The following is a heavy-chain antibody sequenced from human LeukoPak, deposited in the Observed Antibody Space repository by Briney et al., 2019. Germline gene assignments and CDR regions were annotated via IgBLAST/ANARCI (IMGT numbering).Heavy chain of an antibody. J-gene: IGHJ5*02. CDR3: AREDPADPTTMFSGFIDP. D-gene: IGHD3-9*01. CDR2: INPNSGGT. CDR1: GYTFTGYY. V-gene: IGHV1-2*02. Sequence: ASVKVSCKASGYTFTGYYMHWVRQAPGQGLEWMGWINPNSGGTNYAQKFQGRVTMTRDTSISTAYMELSRLRSDDTAVYYCAREDPADPTTMFSGFIDPWGQGTLVAVSS.